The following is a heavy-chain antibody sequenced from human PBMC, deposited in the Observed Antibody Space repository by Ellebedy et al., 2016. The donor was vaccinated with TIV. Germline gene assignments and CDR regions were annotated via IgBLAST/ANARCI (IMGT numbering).Heavy chain of an antibody. V-gene: IGHV3-23*01. CDR1: GFTFSSYA. J-gene: IGHJ3*02. CDR2: ISGGAVGT. Sequence: GESLKISXAASGFTFSSYAMSWVRQAAGKGLEWVSGISGGAVGTYYADSVKGRFTISRDNSKNTLYLQMRSLRAEDSAVYYCAKDNEFSSSWYSPVDTFDIWGQGTTVTVSS. CDR3: AKDNEFSSSWYSPVDTFDI. D-gene: IGHD6-13*01.